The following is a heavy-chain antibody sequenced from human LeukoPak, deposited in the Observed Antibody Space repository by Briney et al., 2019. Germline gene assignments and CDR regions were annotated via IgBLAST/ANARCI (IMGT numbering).Heavy chain of an antibody. D-gene: IGHD3-16*02. J-gene: IGHJ3*02. CDR1: GFTFNSYA. CDR2: ISGSGGST. V-gene: IGHV3-23*01. CDR3: AKGGYIWGSYRLYAFDI. Sequence: AGGSLRLSCAASGFTFNSYAMSWVREAPGKGLEWVSAISGSGGSTYYADPVKGRFTISRDNSKNTLYLQMNSLRAEDTAVYYCAKGGYIWGSYRLYAFDIWGQGTMVTVSS.